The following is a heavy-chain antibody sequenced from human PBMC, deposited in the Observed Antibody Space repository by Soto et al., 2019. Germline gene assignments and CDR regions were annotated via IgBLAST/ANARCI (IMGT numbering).Heavy chain of an antibody. J-gene: IGHJ4*02. Sequence: ASVKVSCKASGYTFTSYDINWVRQATGQGLEWMGWMNPNSGNTGYAQKFQGRVTITADKSTSTAYMELSSLRSEDTAVYYCARDLGCSSTSCYLYFDYWGQGTLVTVSS. CDR2: MNPNSGNT. CDR3: ARDLGCSSTSCYLYFDY. CDR1: GYTFTSYD. V-gene: IGHV1-8*01. D-gene: IGHD2-2*01.